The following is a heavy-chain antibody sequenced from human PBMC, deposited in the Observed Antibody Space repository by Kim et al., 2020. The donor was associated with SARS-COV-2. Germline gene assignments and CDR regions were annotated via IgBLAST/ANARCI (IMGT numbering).Heavy chain of an antibody. D-gene: IGHD5-18*01. Sequence: SVKGRFTISRDNAKSSLYLQKNSLRAEDTAGYYCARVSGGYSCSYVADYWGQGTLVTVSS. J-gene: IGHJ4*02. CDR3: ARVSGGYSCSYVADY. V-gene: IGHV3-11*04.